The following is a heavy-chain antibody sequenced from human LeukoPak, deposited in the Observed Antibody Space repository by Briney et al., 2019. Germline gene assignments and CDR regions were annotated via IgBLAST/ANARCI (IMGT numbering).Heavy chain of an antibody. Sequence: GGSLRLSCAASGFTFSSYSMNWVRQAPGKGLEWVSSISSSSSYIYYADSVKGRFTISRDNAKNSLYLQMNSLRAEDTAVYYCARGGDAYSSSQDYWGQGTLVTVSS. CDR3: ARGGDAYSSSQDY. D-gene: IGHD6-13*01. CDR2: ISSSSSYI. J-gene: IGHJ4*02. CDR1: GFTFSSYS. V-gene: IGHV3-21*01.